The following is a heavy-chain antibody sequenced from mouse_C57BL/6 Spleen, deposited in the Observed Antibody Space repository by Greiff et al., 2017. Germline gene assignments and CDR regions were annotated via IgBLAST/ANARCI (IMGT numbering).Heavy chain of an antibody. Sequence: ESGPGLVKPSQSLSLTCSVTGYSITSGYYWNWIRQFPGNKLEWMGYISYDGSNNYNPSLKNRISITRDTSKNQFFLKLNSVTTEDTATYYCAREADYGSDYWGQGTTLTVSS. CDR2: ISYDGSN. J-gene: IGHJ2*01. CDR1: GYSITSGYY. V-gene: IGHV3-6*01. D-gene: IGHD1-1*01. CDR3: AREADYGSDY.